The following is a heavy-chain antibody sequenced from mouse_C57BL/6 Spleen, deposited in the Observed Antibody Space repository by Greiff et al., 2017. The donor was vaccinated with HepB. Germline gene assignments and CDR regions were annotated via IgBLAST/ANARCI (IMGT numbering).Heavy chain of an antibody. D-gene: IGHD3-2*01. V-gene: IGHV1-55*01. J-gene: IGHJ2*01. CDR3: ARGDRSGYDYFDY. CDR1: GYTFTSYW. CDR2: IYPGSGST. Sequence: VKLMESGAELVKPGASVKMSCKASGYTFTSYWITWVKQRPGQGLEWIGDIYPGSGSTNYNEKFKSKATLTVDTSSSTAYMQLSSLTSEDSAVYDCARGDRSGYDYFDYWGQGTTLTVSS.